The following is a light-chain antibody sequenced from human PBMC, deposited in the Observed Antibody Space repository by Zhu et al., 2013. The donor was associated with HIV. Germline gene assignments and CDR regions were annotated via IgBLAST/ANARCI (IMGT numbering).Light chain of an antibody. CDR3: MAALQTPYS. Sequence: EVVMTQSPLSLPVTLGQPASISCRSSRSLVFSDGNTYLSWFHQRPGQSPRRLIYEVSNRDSGVPDRFSGSGSGTEFTLKISKVEAEDVGIYFCMAALQTPYSFGQGTKLEIK. CDR2: EVS. CDR1: RSLVFSDGNTY. J-gene: IGKJ2*03. V-gene: IGKV2-30*01.